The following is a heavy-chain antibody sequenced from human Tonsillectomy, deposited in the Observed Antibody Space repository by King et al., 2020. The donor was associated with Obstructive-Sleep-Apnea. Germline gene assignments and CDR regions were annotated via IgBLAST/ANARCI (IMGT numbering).Heavy chain of an antibody. D-gene: IGHD2-2*01. J-gene: IGHJ6*02. Sequence: VQLVESGSQLKKPGASVKVSCKASEYSFSNYAMNWVRQAPGQGLEWMGWINTNTGNPAYAQGFTGRFVFSLDTSVSTAYLQISSLNAEDTAVYLCAGNSSGNIVVVPADNFHHGMDVWGQGTTVTVSS. V-gene: IGHV7-4-1*02. CDR3: AGNSSGNIVVVPADNFHHGMDV. CDR2: INTNTGNP. CDR1: EYSFSNYA.